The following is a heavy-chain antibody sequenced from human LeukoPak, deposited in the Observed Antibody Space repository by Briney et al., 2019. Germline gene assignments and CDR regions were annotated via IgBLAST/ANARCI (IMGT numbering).Heavy chain of an antibody. CDR3: AKDGVVAAPGDNRFDP. Sequence: GGSLRLSCAASGFTFDDYAMHWVRQAPGKGPEWVSVISWEGGSTYYADSVKGRFTISRDNSKNSLYLQMHSLRAEDSALYYCAKDGVVAAPGDNRFDPWGQGTLVTVSS. J-gene: IGHJ5*02. CDR1: GFTFDDYA. V-gene: IGHV3-43D*03. CDR2: ISWEGGST. D-gene: IGHD2-15*01.